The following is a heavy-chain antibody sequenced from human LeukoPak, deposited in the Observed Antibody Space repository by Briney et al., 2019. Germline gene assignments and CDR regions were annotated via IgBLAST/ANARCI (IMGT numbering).Heavy chain of an antibody. J-gene: IGHJ4*02. CDR1: GFTISSYW. D-gene: IGHD6-13*01. CDR3: ASWAAADYYFDY. V-gene: IGHV3-53*01. Sequence: GGSLRLSCAASGFTISSYWMSWVRQAPGKGLEWVSVIYSGGSTYYADSVKGRFTISRDNSKNTLYLQMNSLRAEDTAVYYCASWAAADYYFDYWGQGTLVTVSS. CDR2: IYSGGST.